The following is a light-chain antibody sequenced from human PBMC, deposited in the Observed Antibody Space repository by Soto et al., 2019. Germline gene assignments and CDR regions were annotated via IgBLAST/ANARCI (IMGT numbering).Light chain of an antibody. CDR1: QSVSYN. CDR2: GAF. Sequence: EIVMTQSPATLSVSPGETATLSCRASQSVSYNLAWYQQKPGQGPRLLIYGAFTRATGIPARFSGSGSRTDFTLTISSLQSEDFAVYYCQQYKNWPPLTFGGGTKVEIK. CDR3: QQYKNWPPLT. J-gene: IGKJ4*01. V-gene: IGKV3-15*01.